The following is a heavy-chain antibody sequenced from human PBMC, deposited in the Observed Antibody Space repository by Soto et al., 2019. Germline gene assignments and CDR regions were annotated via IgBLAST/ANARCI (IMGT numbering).Heavy chain of an antibody. J-gene: IGHJ6*02. CDR2: IYSGGST. CDR3: ATTTGTAYGMDV. D-gene: IGHD1-1*01. V-gene: IGHV3-53*01. Sequence: GGSLRLSCAASGFTVSSNYMSWVRQAPGEGLEWVSVIYSGGSTYYADSVKGRFTISRDNSTNTLYLQMNSLRAEDTAVYYCATTTGTAYGMDVWGQGTTVTVSS. CDR1: GFTVSSNY.